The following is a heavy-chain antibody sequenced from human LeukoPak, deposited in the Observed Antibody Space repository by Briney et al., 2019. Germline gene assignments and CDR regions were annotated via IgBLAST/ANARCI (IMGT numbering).Heavy chain of an antibody. Sequence: GSLRLSCAASGFTFDDYAMHWVRQAPGKGLEWVSAISGSGGSTYYADSVKGRFTISRDNSKNTLYLQMNSLRAEDTAVYYCAKDLHGGNFDYYYYYGMDVWGQGTTVTVSS. CDR3: AKDLHGGNFDYYYYYGMDV. D-gene: IGHD4-23*01. CDR2: ISGSGGST. J-gene: IGHJ6*02. CDR1: GFTFDDYA. V-gene: IGHV3-23*01.